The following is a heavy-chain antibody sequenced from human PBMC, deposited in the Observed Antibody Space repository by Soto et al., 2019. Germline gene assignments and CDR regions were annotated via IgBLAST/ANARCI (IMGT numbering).Heavy chain of an antibody. CDR2: TSAYNIDT. D-gene: IGHD3-10*01. Sequence: QVQLVQSGAEVKKPGASVKVSCKSSGYRFETYAMSWVRQAPGQGLEWMGWTSAYNIDTFYAEKFQDRVSMTTDTSAGPAYMELRGLSSDDTAVYYCARGHGVIIGAMDVWGQGTAVTVAS. CDR3: ARGHGVIIGAMDV. CDR1: GYRFETYA. V-gene: IGHV1-18*01. J-gene: IGHJ6*02.